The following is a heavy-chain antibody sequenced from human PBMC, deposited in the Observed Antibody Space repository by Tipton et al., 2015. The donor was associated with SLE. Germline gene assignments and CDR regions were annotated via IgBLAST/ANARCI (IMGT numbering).Heavy chain of an antibody. CDR2: FHHSGST. CDR1: GGSINSYY. J-gene: IGHJ3*02. Sequence: TLSLTCTVSGGSINSYYWNWIRQSPGKGLEWIGYFHHSGSTNYNPSLQSRVTISVDTSKNQFSLRLSSVTAADTAVYYCARELDTFDIWGQGTMVTVSS. CDR3: ARELDTFDI. V-gene: IGHV4-4*08.